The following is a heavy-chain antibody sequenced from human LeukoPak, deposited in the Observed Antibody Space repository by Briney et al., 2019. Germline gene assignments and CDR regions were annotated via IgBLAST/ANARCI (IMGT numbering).Heavy chain of an antibody. CDR2: IVTSSDYI. V-gene: IGHV3-21*06. D-gene: IGHD3-10*01. J-gene: IGHJ3*02. CDR1: GFTFSTYS. CDR3: ARGRSITILRGDAISDGFDI. Sequence: KAGGSLRLSCAASGFTFSTYSMNWVRQAPGKGLEWVSSIVTSSDYIYYAGSLKGRFTISRDNAKNSLYLHMNSLRPDDTAVYYCARGRSITILRGDAISDGFDIRGQGTKVTVS.